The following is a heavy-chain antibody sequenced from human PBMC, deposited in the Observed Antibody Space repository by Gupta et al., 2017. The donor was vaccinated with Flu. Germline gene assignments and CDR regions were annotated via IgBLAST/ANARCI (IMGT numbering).Heavy chain of an antibody. V-gene: IGHV3-23*01. D-gene: IGHD2-21*02. CDR2: ITSSGGDT. CDR3: AKETGGGDLFDY. Sequence: FTTYAMSWVRQAPGKGLEWVSRITSSGGDTKYADFVKGRFTISRDNSKNTMYLQMNSLRAEDTAIYYCAKETGGGDLFDYWGQGTLVTVSS. CDR1: FTTYA. J-gene: IGHJ4*02.